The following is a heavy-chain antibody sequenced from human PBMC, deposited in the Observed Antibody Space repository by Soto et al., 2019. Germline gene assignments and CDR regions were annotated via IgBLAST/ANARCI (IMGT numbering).Heavy chain of an antibody. V-gene: IGHV1-18*01. CDR3: ARACSGGSCSQYYYYGMDV. D-gene: IGHD2-15*01. CDR1: GYTFTSYG. CDR2: ISAYNGNT. Sequence: GASVKVSCKASGYTFTSYGISWVRQAPGQGLEWMGWISAYNGNTNYAQKLQGRVTMTTDTSTSTAYMELSSLSSEDTAVYYCARACSGGSCSQYYYYGMDVWGQGATVTVSS. J-gene: IGHJ6*02.